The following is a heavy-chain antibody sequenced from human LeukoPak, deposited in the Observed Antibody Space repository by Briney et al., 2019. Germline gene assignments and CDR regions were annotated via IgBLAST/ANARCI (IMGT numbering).Heavy chain of an antibody. Sequence: GGSLRLSCAASGFTFRDYYMSWIRQTPGKGLEWISHISTTGDTIHYADSVKGRFTISRDNAKNSLYLQMNSLRAEDTAVYYCAVDLRYQLLSNYYYYGMDVWGQGTTVTVSS. CDR1: GFTFRDYY. CDR3: AVDLRYQLLSNYYYYGMDV. V-gene: IGHV3-11*01. J-gene: IGHJ6*02. D-gene: IGHD3-22*01. CDR2: ISTTGDTI.